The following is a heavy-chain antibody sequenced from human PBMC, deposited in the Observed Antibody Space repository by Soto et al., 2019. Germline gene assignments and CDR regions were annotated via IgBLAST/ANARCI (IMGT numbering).Heavy chain of an antibody. Sequence: ASVKVSCKASGYTFTGYYMHWVRQAPGQGLEWMGWINPNSGGTNYAQKFQGRVTMTRDTSISTAYMELSRLRSDDTAVYYCARSRVITIFGVVTDPLFDYWGQGTLVTVSS. D-gene: IGHD3-3*01. CDR3: ARSRVITIFGVVTDPLFDY. V-gene: IGHV1-2*02. J-gene: IGHJ4*02. CDR2: INPNSGGT. CDR1: GYTFTGYY.